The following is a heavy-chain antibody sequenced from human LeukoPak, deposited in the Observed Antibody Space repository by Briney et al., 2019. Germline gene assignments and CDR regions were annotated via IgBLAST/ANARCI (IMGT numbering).Heavy chain of an antibody. CDR1: GFTFTSYP. D-gene: IGHD1-26*01. Sequence: GGSLRLSCAASGFTFTSYPMNWVRQAPGKGLEWVSTISGGGGSTYYADSVKGRFTISRDNSKNTLYLQVNSLRAEDTAVYYCAKGGKWDVTPFDYWGQGTLVTVSS. CDR3: AKGGKWDVTPFDY. CDR2: ISGGGGST. J-gene: IGHJ4*02. V-gene: IGHV3-23*01.